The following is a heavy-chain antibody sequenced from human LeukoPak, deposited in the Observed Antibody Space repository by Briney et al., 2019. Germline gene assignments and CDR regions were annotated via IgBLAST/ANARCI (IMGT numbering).Heavy chain of an antibody. D-gene: IGHD3-22*01. CDR1: GYTFTSYY. CDR2: INPSGGST. J-gene: IGHJ4*02. CDR3: AVTYNYDSSGARIDY. Sequence: ASVKVSCKASGYTFTSYYMHLVRQAPGQGLEWMGIINPSGGSTSYAQKFQGRVTMTRDTSTSTVYMELSSLRSEDTAVYYCAVTYNYDSSGARIDYWGQGTLVTVSS. V-gene: IGHV1-46*01.